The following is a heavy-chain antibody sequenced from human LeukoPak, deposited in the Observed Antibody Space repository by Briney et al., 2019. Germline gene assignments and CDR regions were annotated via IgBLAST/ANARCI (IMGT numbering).Heavy chain of an antibody. CDR1: GGSISSHY. V-gene: IGHV4-59*11. Sequence: PSETLSLTCTVSGGSISSHYWSWIRQPPGKGLEWIGYIYCGGSTNYNPSLKSRVTISVDTSKNQFSLKLSSVTAADTAVYYCARAPYYDFWSGYHGSIFDYWGQGTLVTVSS. CDR3: ARAPYYDFWSGYHGSIFDY. D-gene: IGHD3-3*01. CDR2: IYCGGST. J-gene: IGHJ4*02.